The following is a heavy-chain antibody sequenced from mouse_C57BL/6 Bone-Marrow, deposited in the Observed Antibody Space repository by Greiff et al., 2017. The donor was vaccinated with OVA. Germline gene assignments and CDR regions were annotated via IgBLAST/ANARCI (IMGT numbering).Heavy chain of an antibody. CDR3: ARLGKTGISYYFDY. V-gene: IGHV1-80*01. J-gene: IGHJ2*01. Sequence: QVQLQQSGAELVKPGASVKISCKASGYAFSSYWMNWVKQRPGKGLEWIGQIYPGDGDTNYNGKFKGKATLTADKSSSTAYMQLSSLTSEDSAVYFCARLGKTGISYYFDYWGQGTTLTVSS. CDR1: GYAFSSYW. CDR2: IYPGDGDT. D-gene: IGHD4-1*01.